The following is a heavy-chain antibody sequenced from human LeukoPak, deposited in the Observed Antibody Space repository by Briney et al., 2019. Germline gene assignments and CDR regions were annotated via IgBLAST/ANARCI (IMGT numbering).Heavy chain of an antibody. J-gene: IGHJ5*02. Sequence: ASVKVSCKASGGTFSSYAISWVRQAPGQGLEWMGGIIPIFGTENYAQKFQGRVTITADESTSTAYMELSSLRSEDTAVYYCASGGYDFWSGWNRYNWFDPWGQGTLVTVSS. CDR3: ASGGYDFWSGWNRYNWFDP. CDR1: GGTFSSYA. V-gene: IGHV1-69*13. D-gene: IGHD3-3*01. CDR2: IIPIFGTE.